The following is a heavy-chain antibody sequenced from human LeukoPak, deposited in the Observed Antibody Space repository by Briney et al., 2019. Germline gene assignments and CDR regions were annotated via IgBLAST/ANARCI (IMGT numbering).Heavy chain of an antibody. CDR3: ARRGDGGRAFDV. V-gene: IGHV3-53*01. CDR1: GFTFSTYG. CDR2: IYSGDST. D-gene: IGHD5-24*01. J-gene: IGHJ3*01. Sequence: AGGSLRLSCAASGFTFSTYGMHWVRQAPGKGLECVSVIYSGDSTNYADSVKGRFTISRDNSKNTLYLQMNSLRAEDTAVYYCARRGDGGRAFDVWGQGTMVTVSS.